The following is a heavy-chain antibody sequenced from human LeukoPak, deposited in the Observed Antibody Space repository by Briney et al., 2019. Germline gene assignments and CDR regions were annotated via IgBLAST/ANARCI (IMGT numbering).Heavy chain of an antibody. CDR1: GGSISSSSYY. Sequence: PSETLSLTCTVSGGSISSSSYYWSWIRQPPGKGLEWIGYIYYSGRTNYNPSLKSRVTISVDTSKNQFSLKLSSVTAADTAVYYCARTKYYYDSSGYFASAFDIWGQGTMVTVSS. J-gene: IGHJ3*02. CDR3: ARTKYYYDSSGYFASAFDI. D-gene: IGHD3-22*01. CDR2: IYYSGRT. V-gene: IGHV4-61*01.